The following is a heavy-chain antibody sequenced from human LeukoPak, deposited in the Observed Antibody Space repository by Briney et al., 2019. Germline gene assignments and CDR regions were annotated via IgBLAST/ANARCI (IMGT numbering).Heavy chain of an antibody. CDR1: GYTFTTHD. V-gene: IGHV1-8*01. J-gene: IGHJ4*02. D-gene: IGHD7-27*01. CDR2: MSPNSGDT. Sequence: ASVKVSCRASGYTFTTHDINWVRQATGQGLEWMGWMSPNSGDTGYAQKFQRRVTMTSDSSISTAFMELSSLRSEETAIYYCVRTPPNWGFDYWGQGTLVTVSS. CDR3: VRTPPNWGFDY.